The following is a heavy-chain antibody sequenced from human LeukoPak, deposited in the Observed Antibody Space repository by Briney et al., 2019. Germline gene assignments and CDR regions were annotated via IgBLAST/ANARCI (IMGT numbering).Heavy chain of an antibody. Sequence: ASVKVSCKASGYTFTGYYMHWVRQAPGQGLEWMGWINPNTGGTNYAQKFQGRVSMTRDTSISTAYMELSRLRSDDTAVYFCAKDLGDSSSWYGEYFLHWGEGTLVTVSS. D-gene: IGHD6-13*01. J-gene: IGHJ1*01. CDR2: INPNTGGT. CDR3: AKDLGDSSSWYGEYFLH. V-gene: IGHV1-2*02. CDR1: GYTFTGYY.